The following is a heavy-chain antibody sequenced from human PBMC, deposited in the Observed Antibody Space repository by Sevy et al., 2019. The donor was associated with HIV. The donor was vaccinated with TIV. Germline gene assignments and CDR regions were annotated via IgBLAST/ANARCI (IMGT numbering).Heavy chain of an antibody. CDR1: GGSFSGYY. V-gene: IGHV4-34*01. J-gene: IGHJ5*02. D-gene: IGHD3-10*01. Sequence: SETLSLTCAVYGGSFSGYYWSWIRQPPGKGLEWLGEINHSGSTNYNPSLKSRVTISVDTSKNQFSLKLSSVTAADTAVYSSARGLGSLGELSRWFDPWGQGTLVTVSS. CDR2: INHSGST. CDR3: ARGLGSLGELSRWFDP.